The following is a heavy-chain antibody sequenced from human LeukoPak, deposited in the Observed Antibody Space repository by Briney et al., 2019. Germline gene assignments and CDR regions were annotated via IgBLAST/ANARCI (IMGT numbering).Heavy chain of an antibody. CDR3: ARQAGYCSGGSCYFYFDF. D-gene: IGHD2-15*01. CDR1: GGSMRTSTHY. Sequence: SETLSLTCNVSGGSMRTSTHYWGWIRQPLGKGLEWVGTIYYSGSTYYNPSLKSRLSISVDTSKNQFSLRLDSVTAADTAIYYCARQAGYCSGGSCYFYFDFWGQGTLVTVSS. J-gene: IGHJ4*02. CDR2: IYYSGST. V-gene: IGHV4-39*01.